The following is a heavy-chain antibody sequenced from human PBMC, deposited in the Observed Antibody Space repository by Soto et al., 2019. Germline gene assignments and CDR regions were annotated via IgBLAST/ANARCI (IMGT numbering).Heavy chain of an antibody. CDR1: GFTFSSYA. CDR2: ISYDGSQK. V-gene: IGHV3-30-3*01. D-gene: IGHD2-8*01. J-gene: IGHJ4*02. CDR3: ARDRHPLGYCNNGVCYGNGYLDY. Sequence: QVQLVESGGGGVQPGRSLRLSCAASGFTFSSYAMDWVRQAPGKGLEWVAVISYDGSQKYYADSVEGRFTISRDNSKNTLFLQMNSLRPEDTAVYYCARDRHPLGYCNNGVCYGNGYLDYWGQGTLVTASS.